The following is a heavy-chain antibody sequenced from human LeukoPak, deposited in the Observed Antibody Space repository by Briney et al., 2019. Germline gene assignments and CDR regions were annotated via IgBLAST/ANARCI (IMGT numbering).Heavy chain of an antibody. CDR1: GFTFSSYA. D-gene: IGHD6-13*01. CDR2: ISGSGGST. Sequence: GGSLRLSCAASGFTFSSYAMSWVRQAPGKGLEWVSVISGSGGSTYYRDSVKGRFTISRDNSKNTQYLQMNSLTAGDTAVYYCAGIAADGGPFDYWGQGTLVTVSS. V-gene: IGHV3-23*01. CDR3: AGIAADGGPFDY. J-gene: IGHJ4*02.